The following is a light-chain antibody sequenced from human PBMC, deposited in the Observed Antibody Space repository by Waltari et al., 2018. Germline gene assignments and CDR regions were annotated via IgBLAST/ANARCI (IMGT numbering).Light chain of an antibody. J-gene: IGLJ3*02. CDR2: YDS. Sequence: YVLTQPPSVSVDPGQTARLTCGGGNIGGKRVNWYQQKPGQAPVLVMFYDSDRPSEIPERFSGSNSGNTATLTISWVEAGDEADYHCQVWDDVTDSGVFGGGTKLTVL. CDR1: NIGGKR. V-gene: IGLV3-21*04. CDR3: QVWDDVTDSGV.